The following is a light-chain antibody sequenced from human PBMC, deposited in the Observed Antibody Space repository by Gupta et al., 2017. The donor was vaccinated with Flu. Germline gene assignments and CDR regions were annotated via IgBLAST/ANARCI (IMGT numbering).Light chain of an antibody. CDR2: RNN. CDR1: TSNIGNNY. J-gene: IGLJ1*01. V-gene: IGLV1-47*01. Sequence: QSVLTQPPSASGTPGQRVAISCSGTTSNIGNNYVYWYRQLPGTPPKVLIYRNNQRPSGVPDRFSGSTSGTSASLALTGLRSDDEADYYCAALDNSLGGYVYETWTKVTVL. CDR3: AALDNSLGGYV.